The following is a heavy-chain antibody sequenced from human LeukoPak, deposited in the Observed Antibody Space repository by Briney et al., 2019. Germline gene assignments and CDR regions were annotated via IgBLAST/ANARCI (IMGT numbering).Heavy chain of an antibody. V-gene: IGHV1-2*02. Sequence: ASVKVSCKASGYTFTGYYMHWVRQAPGQGLEWMGWINPNSGGTNYAQKFQGRVTMTRDTSISTAYMELSRLRSGDTAVYYCAREYDSSGYYYGVYFQHWGQGTLVTVSS. J-gene: IGHJ1*01. D-gene: IGHD3-22*01. CDR1: GYTFTGYY. CDR2: INPNSGGT. CDR3: AREYDSSGYYYGVYFQH.